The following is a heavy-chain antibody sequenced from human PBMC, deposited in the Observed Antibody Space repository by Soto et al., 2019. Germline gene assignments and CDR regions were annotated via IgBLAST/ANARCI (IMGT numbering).Heavy chain of an antibody. Sequence: QVQLVQSGAEVKKPGSSVKVSCKASGGTFSTYTIIWVRQAPGQGLEWMGRILPMLDITNSAQRFQGRVTITADKSTSTAYLELISLRSEDTAVYYCTLGSWSAETFDIWGRGTMVTVSS. CDR3: TLGSWSAETFDI. J-gene: IGHJ3*02. CDR1: GGTFSTYT. V-gene: IGHV1-69*02. D-gene: IGHD6-13*01. CDR2: ILPMLDIT.